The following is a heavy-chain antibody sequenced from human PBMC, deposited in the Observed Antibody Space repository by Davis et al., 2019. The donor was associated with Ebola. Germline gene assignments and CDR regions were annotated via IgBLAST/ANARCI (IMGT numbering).Heavy chain of an antibody. J-gene: IGHJ6*02. D-gene: IGHD3-10*01. CDR1: GGSFSGYY. CDR3: ASVSAYYYYGMDV. Sequence: MPSETLSLTCAVYGGSFSGYYWSWIRQPPGKGLEWIGEINHSGSTNYNPSLKSRVTISVDTSKNQFSLKLSSVTAADTAVYYCASVSAYYYYGMDVWGQGTTVTVSS. CDR2: INHSGST. V-gene: IGHV4-34*01.